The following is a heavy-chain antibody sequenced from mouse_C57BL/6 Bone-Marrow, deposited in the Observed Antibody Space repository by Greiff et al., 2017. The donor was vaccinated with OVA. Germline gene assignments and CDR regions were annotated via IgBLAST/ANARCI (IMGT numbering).Heavy chain of an antibody. CDR1: GFNIKNTY. CDR3: ASTVVATYWYFDV. Sequence: EVQRVESVAELVRPGASVKLSCTASGFNIKNTYMHWVKQRPEQGLEWIGRIDPANGNTKYAPKFQGKATITADTSSNTAYLQLSSLTSEDTAIYYCASTVVATYWYFDVWGTGTTVTVSS. D-gene: IGHD1-1*01. J-gene: IGHJ1*03. V-gene: IGHV14-3*01. CDR2: IDPANGNT.